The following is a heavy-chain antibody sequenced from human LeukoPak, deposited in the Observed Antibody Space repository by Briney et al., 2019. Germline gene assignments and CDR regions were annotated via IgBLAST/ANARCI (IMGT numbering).Heavy chain of an antibody. CDR1: RYTFTSYG. D-gene: IGHD1-26*01. V-gene: IGHV1-8*03. CDR3: AREDDTGRYMGDDAFDI. J-gene: IGHJ3*02. Sequence: GASVQVSCKASRYTFTSYGISSVRQAPGQELEWMGLISAYNGNTGYAQKFQGRVTITRNTSISTAYMELSSLRSEDTAVYYCAREDDTGRYMGDDAFDIWGQGTMVTVSS. CDR2: ISAYNGNT.